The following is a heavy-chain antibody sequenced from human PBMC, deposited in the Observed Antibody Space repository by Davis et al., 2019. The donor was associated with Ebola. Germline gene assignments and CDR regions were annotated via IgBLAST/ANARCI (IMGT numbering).Heavy chain of an antibody. V-gene: IGHV3-15*01. CDR2: IKSKTDGGTT. CDR3: TTGASSWQEEYLDY. D-gene: IGHD6-13*01. Sequence: GESLKISCAASGFTFSNAWMSWVRQAPGKGLEWVGRIKSKTDGGTTDYAAPVKGRFTISRDDSKNTLYLQMNSLKTEDTAVYYCTTGASSWQEEYLDYWGQGTLVTVSS. J-gene: IGHJ4*02. CDR1: GFTFSNAW.